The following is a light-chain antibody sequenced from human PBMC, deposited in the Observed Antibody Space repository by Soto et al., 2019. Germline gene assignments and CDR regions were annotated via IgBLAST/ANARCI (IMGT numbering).Light chain of an antibody. CDR1: SSDVGGYNF. V-gene: IGLV2-8*01. Sequence: QSALTQPPSASGSPGQSVTISCTGTSSDVGGYNFVSWYQQHPGKAPKLMIYEVSGRPAGVPDRFSGSKSGNTASLTVSGLHAEDEASYYCSSYAGSNIVVFGGGTQLTVL. J-gene: IGLJ2*01. CDR2: EVS. CDR3: SSYAGSNIVV.